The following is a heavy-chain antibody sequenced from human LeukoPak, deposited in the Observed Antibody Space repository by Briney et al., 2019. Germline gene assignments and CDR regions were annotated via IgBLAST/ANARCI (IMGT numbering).Heavy chain of an antibody. CDR1: GFTFSDYS. J-gene: IGHJ6*02. CDR3: ARERYYGSGNYYGMDV. V-gene: IGHV3-11*01. CDR2: IRSSGNTT. Sequence: GGSLRLSCAASGFTFSDYSMSWIRQAPGKGLEWVSYIRSSGNTTYYADSVKGRFTISRDNAKNSLYLQMISLRAEDTAVYYCARERYYGSGNYYGMDVWGQGTTVTVSS. D-gene: IGHD3-10*01.